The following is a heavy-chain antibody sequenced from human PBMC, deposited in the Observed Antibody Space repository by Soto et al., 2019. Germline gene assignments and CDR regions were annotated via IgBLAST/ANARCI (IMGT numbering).Heavy chain of an antibody. D-gene: IGHD6-6*01. CDR2: IIPIFGTA. CDR1: GGTFSSYA. J-gene: IGHJ6*02. CDR3: ARYGSSDNYNFYGMYV. Sequence: ASVKVSCKASGGTFSSYAISWVRQAPGRGLEWMGGIIPIFGTANYAQKFQGRVTITADESTSTAYMELRSLRSQDTAVYYCARYGSSDNYNFYGMYVWGQESTFTVSS. V-gene: IGHV1-69*13.